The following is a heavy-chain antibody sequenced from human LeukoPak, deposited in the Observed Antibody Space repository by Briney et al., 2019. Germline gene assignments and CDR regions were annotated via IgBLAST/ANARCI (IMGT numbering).Heavy chain of an antibody. V-gene: IGHV3-64D*06. J-gene: IGHJ4*02. CDR3: ASGDYYDSSGHLDY. D-gene: IGHD3-22*01. CDR1: GFTFSSYA. CDR2: ISSNGGST. Sequence: PGGSLRLSCSASGFTFSSYAMHWVRQAPGKGLEYVSAISSNGGSTYYADSVKGRFTISRDNSKNTLYLQMSSLRAEDTAVYYCASGDYYDSSGHLDYWGQGTLVTVSS.